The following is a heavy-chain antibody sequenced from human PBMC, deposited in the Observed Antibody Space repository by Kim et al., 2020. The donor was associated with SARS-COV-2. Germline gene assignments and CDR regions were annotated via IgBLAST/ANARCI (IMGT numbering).Heavy chain of an antibody. D-gene: IGHD3-10*01. CDR2: INHSGST. Sequence: SETLSLTCAVYGGSFSGYYWSWIRQPPGKGLEWIGEINHSGSTNYNPSLKRRVTISVDTSKNQFSLKLSSVTAADTAVHYCARGLVLLWFGAAHGNGWFDPWGQGALVTVSS. J-gene: IGHJ5*02. CDR3: ARGLVLLWFGAAHGNGWFDP. V-gene: IGHV4-34*01. CDR1: GGSFSGYY.